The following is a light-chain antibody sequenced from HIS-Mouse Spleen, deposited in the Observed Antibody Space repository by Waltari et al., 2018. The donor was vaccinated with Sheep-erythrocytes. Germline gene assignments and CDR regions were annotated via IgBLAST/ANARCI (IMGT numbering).Light chain of an antibody. Sequence: SYELTQPPSVSVSPAQTARITSSGDALPTKYAYWYQQKSGQAPVLVIYEDSKRPSGIPERFSGSSSGTMATLTISGAQVEDEADYYCYSTDSSGNHRVFGGGTKLTVL. V-gene: IGLV3-10*01. CDR1: ALPTKY. J-gene: IGLJ2*01. CDR3: YSTDSSGNHRV. CDR2: EDS.